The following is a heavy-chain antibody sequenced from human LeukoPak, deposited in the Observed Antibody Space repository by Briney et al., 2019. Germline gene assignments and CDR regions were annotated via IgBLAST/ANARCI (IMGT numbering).Heavy chain of an antibody. D-gene: IGHD2-15*01. CDR1: GFTFNSYS. Sequence: GGSLRLSCAASGFTFNSYSMNWVRQAPGKGLEWVSSISSNSSYTYYADSVKGRLTISRDNAKNSLYLQMNSLRAEDTAVYYCARDGAYCSGGRCYTRVLDDWGQGTLVTVSS. V-gene: IGHV3-21*01. J-gene: IGHJ4*02. CDR2: ISSNSSYT. CDR3: ARDGAYCSGGRCYTRVLDD.